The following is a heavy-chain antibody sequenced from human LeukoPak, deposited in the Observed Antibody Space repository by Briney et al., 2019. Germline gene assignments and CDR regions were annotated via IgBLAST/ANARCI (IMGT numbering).Heavy chain of an antibody. Sequence: GGSLRLSCAASGFTFSSYAMSWVRQAPGKGLEWVSAISGSGGSTYYADSVRGRFTISRDNSKNTLYLQMTSLRAEDTALYYCAKDPEYSSSPWGPNWFDPWGQGTLVTVSS. J-gene: IGHJ5*02. CDR1: GFTFSSYA. D-gene: IGHD6-6*01. CDR2: ISGSGGST. CDR3: AKDPEYSSSPWGPNWFDP. V-gene: IGHV3-23*01.